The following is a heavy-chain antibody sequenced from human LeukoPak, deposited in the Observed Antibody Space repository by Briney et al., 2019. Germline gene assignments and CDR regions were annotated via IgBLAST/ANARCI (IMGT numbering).Heavy chain of an antibody. CDR1: GFTFSTYA. J-gene: IGHJ4*02. CDR2: ISGSGGST. CDR3: ARRTYDSSGFDN. D-gene: IGHD3-22*01. Sequence: GGSLRLFCAVSGFTFSTYALSWVRQAPGKGPEWVSAISGSGGSTYYAGSVKGRFTISRDSPKNTLYLQMNSLRAEDTAVYYCARRTYDSSGFDNWGQGTLVTVSS. V-gene: IGHV3-23*01.